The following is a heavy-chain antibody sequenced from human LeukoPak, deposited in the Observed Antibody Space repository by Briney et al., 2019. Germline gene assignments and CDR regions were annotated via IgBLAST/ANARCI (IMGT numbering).Heavy chain of an antibody. J-gene: IGHJ6*04. Sequence: GGSLRLSCAASGFTFSSYWMSWVRQASGKGLEWVANIKQDGSEKYYADPVRGRFTISRDNAQNSVYLQMNSLRAEDTAVYYCARLDFTASMDVWGKGTTVTVSS. D-gene: IGHD3-3*01. CDR2: IKQDGSEK. CDR3: ARLDFTASMDV. V-gene: IGHV3-7*01. CDR1: GFTFSSYW.